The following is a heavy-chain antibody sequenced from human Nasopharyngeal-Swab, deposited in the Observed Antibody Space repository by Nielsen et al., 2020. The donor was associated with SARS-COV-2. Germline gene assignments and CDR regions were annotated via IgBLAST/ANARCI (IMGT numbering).Heavy chain of an antibody. Sequence: GESLKISCAASGFTFSSYNMNWVRQAPGKGLEWVSSISSGSSYIYYADSVKGRFTISRDNAKNSLHLQMNSLRAEDTAVYYCARDPGYSSSRGFDYWGQGTLVTVSS. D-gene: IGHD6-13*01. CDR3: ARDPGYSSSRGFDY. CDR2: ISSGSSYI. CDR1: GFTFSSYN. V-gene: IGHV3-21*01. J-gene: IGHJ4*02.